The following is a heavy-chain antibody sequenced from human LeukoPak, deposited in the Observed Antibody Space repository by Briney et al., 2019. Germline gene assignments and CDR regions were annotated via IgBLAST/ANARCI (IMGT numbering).Heavy chain of an antibody. J-gene: IGHJ6*02. Sequence: SETLSLTCAVYGGSFSGYYWSWIRQPPGKGLEWIGEINHSGSTNYNPSLKSRVTISVDTSKNQFSLKLSSVTAADTAVYYCARERITMVRGVIFPLYYGMDVWGQGTTVTVSS. V-gene: IGHV4-34*01. D-gene: IGHD3-10*01. CDR2: INHSGST. CDR3: ARERITMVRGVIFPLYYGMDV. CDR1: GGSFSGYY.